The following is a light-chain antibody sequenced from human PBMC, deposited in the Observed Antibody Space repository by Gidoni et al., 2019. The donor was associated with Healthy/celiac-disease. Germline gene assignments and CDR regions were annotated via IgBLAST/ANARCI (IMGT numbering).Light chain of an antibody. J-gene: IGKJ5*01. Sequence: EILFTHSPGTLSLSPGERATLSCRDSQSVSSSYLAWYQQKPGQAPRLLIYGASSRATGIPDRFSGSGSGTDFTLTISRLEPEDFAVYYCQQYGSSSITFGQGTRLEIK. CDR1: QSVSSSY. CDR2: GAS. CDR3: QQYGSSSIT. V-gene: IGKV3-20*01.